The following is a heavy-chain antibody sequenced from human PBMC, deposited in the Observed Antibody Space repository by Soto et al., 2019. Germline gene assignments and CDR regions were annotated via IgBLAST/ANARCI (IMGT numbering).Heavy chain of an antibody. CDR2: INHSGST. V-gene: IGHV4-34*01. Sequence: ASETLSLTCAVYGGSFSGYYWSWIRQPPGKGLEWIGEINHSGSTNYNPSLKSRVTISVDTSKNQFSLKLSSVTAADTAVYYCARGPRSSMVTSYFDYWGQGTLVTVSS. J-gene: IGHJ4*02. CDR1: GGSFSGYY. D-gene: IGHD5-18*01. CDR3: ARGPRSSMVTSYFDY.